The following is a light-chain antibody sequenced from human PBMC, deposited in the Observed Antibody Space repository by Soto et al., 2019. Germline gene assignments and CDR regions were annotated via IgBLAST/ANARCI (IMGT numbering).Light chain of an antibody. Sequence: QSVLTQPPSTSGTPGQRVTISCSGSSSNIGSNTVNWYQQLPGAAPKLLIYSNDQRPSGVPDRLSGSKSGTSASLAFSGLQSEDEAVYYCAAWDDSLNVVVFGGGTKVTVL. CDR1: SSNIGSNT. J-gene: IGLJ2*01. V-gene: IGLV1-44*01. CDR2: SND. CDR3: AAWDDSLNVVV.